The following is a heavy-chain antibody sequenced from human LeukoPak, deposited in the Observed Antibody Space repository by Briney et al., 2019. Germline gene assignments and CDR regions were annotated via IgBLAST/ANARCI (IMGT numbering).Heavy chain of an antibody. CDR3: AKSGVRAAADTNAFDI. Sequence: PGGSLRLSCAASGFTFSDYYMSWIRQAPGKGLEWVAVIWYDGSNENYADSVKGRFTISRDNSKNTLYLQMNSLRVEDTAVYYCAKSGVRAAADTNAFDIWGQGTMVTVSS. CDR1: GFTFSDYY. D-gene: IGHD6-13*01. V-gene: IGHV3-33*03. J-gene: IGHJ3*02. CDR2: IWYDGSNE.